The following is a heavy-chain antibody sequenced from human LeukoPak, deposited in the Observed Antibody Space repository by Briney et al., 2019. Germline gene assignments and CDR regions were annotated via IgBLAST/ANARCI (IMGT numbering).Heavy chain of an antibody. D-gene: IGHD6-19*01. CDR3: ARVASGWYSDY. CDR2: IYSGGST. CDR1: GFTVSSNY. Sequence: GGSLRLSCAASGFTVSSNYMSWVRQAPGKGLEWVSVIYSGGSTYYADSVKGRFTISRDNSKNTLYLQMNSLRAEDTAVYYCARVASGWYSDYWGQRTLVTVSS. V-gene: IGHV3-53*01. J-gene: IGHJ4*02.